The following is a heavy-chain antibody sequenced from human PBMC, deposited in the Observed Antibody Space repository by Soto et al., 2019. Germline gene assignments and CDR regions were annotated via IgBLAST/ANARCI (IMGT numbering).Heavy chain of an antibody. CDR2: LSYEGSEE. CDR1: GFNFGVFG. V-gene: IGHV3-30*03. Sequence: GGSLRLSCAASGFNFGVFGIHWVRQAPGKGLEWLSVLSYEGSEEYYADSVRGRFTISRDNSKNTLFLQMDSLRVDDTGVYYCALTRRSSLLEVAGPGFEYWGQGTLVTVS. D-gene: IGHD6-19*01. CDR3: ALTRRSSLLEVAGPGFEY. J-gene: IGHJ4*02.